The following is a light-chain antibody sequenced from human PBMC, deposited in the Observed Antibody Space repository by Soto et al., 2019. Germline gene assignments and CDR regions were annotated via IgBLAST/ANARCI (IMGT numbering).Light chain of an antibody. CDR2: GAS. Sequence: IVLTQSPGTLSLSPGERATLSCMASQSLTTRSLAWYQQKPGQAPRLLIYGASSRATGIPDRFSGSGSGTDYTLTISRLEPEDFAGYSCQQYANLPYTFGQGTTLEIK. V-gene: IGKV3-20*01. CDR3: QQYANLPYT. CDR1: QSLTTRS. J-gene: IGKJ2*01.